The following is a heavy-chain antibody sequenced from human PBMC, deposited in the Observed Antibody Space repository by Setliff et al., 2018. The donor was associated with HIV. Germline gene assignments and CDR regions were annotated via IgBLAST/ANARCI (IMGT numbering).Heavy chain of an antibody. CDR3: AREKGRYFDWSHTRDAFDI. J-gene: IGHJ3*02. CDR1: GGSISSYY. CDR2: IYNSAST. V-gene: IGHV4-59*12. D-gene: IGHD3-9*01. Sequence: SETLSLTCTVSGGSISSYYWSWIRQPPGKGLEWIGYIYNSASTSYNPSLKSRVTISVDTSKNQFSLNLSSVTAADTAVYYCAREKGRYFDWSHTRDAFDIWGQGTMVTVSS.